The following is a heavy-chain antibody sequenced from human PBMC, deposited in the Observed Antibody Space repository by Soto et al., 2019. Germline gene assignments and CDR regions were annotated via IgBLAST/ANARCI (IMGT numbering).Heavy chain of an antibody. CDR1: GFTFSSYG. CDR3: ARDNSGYSSGWTDY. CDR2: IWYDGSNK. J-gene: IGHJ4*02. D-gene: IGHD6-19*01. V-gene: IGHV3-33*01. Sequence: QVQLVESGGGVVQPGRSLRLSCAASGFTFSSYGMHWVRQAPGKGLEWVAVIWYDGSNKYYADSVKGRFTISRDNSENTLYLQMNSLRAEDTAVYYCARDNSGYSSGWTDYWGQGTLVTVSS.